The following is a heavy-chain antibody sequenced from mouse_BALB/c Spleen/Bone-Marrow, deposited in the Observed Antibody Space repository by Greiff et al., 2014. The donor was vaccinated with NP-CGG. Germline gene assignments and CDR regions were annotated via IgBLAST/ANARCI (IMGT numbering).Heavy chain of an antibody. Sequence: VQLQQPGAELVKPGASVKLSCTTSGFNIKDTYIHWVKQRPEQGLEWIGRIDPANGNTKYDPEFQGKATITADTSSNTVYLHLSSLTSEDTAVYSCAHDAPFAYWGQGTLVTVSA. J-gene: IGHJ3*01. V-gene: IGHV14-3*02. CDR1: GFNIKDTY. CDR3: AHDAPFAY. D-gene: IGHD2-3*01. CDR2: IDPANGNT.